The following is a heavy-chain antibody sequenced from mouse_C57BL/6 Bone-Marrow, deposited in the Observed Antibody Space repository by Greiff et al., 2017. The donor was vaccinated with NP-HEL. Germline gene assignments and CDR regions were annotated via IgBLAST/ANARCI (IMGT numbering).Heavy chain of an antibody. CDR3: TRERIYYGNCVGYYAMDY. D-gene: IGHD2-1*01. V-gene: IGHV5-9-1*02. J-gene: IGHJ4*01. CDR1: GFTFSSYA. CDR2: ISSGGDYI. Sequence: EVQLVESGEGLVKPGGSLKLSCAASGFTFSSYAMSWVRQTPEKRLEWVAYISSGGDYIYYADTVKGRFNISRANARNTMYLQMRILKSEDTAMYYCTRERIYYGNCVGYYAMDYWGQGTSVTVSS.